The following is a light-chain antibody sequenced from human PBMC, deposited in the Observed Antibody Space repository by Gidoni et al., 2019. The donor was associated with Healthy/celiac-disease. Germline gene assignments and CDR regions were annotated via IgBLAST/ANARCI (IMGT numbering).Light chain of an antibody. CDR3: QAWDSSTAPVV. Sequence: SYELPQPPSVSVSPGQTASITCSGDKLGDKYACWYQQKPGQSPVLGIYQDSKRPSGIPERFSGSNSGNTATLTISGTQAMDEADYYCQAWDSSTAPVVFGGGTKLTVL. CDR2: QDS. CDR1: KLGDKY. V-gene: IGLV3-1*01. J-gene: IGLJ2*01.